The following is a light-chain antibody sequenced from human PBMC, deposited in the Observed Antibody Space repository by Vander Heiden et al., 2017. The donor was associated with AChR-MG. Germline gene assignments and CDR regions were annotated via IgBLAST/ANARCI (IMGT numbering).Light chain of an antibody. J-gene: IGLJ3*02. CDR1: SSDIGTYNY. CDR3: CSYAGSYTWV. Sequence: QSALTQPRPVSGSPGQSVPLSCTRPSSDIGTYNYLSWYQQHPGKAPKLMIYDVTKGPSGVPDRFSGSKSDNTASLTISGLQAEDEADYYCCSYAGSYTWVFGGGTKLTVL. CDR2: DVT. V-gene: IGLV2-11*01.